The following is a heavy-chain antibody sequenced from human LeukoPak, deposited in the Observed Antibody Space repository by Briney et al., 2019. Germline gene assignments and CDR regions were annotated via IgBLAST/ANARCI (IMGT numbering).Heavy chain of an antibody. Sequence: GGSLRLSCAASGFTFSSYGIHWVRQAPGKGLEWVAFIRYDGSNKYYADSVKGRFTISRDNSKNTLYLQMNSLRAEDTAVYYCAKNDILTGCYYYYYYMDVWGKGTTVTISS. D-gene: IGHD3-9*01. CDR1: GFTFSSYG. CDR2: IRYDGSNK. V-gene: IGHV3-30*02. CDR3: AKNDILTGCYYYYYYMDV. J-gene: IGHJ6*03.